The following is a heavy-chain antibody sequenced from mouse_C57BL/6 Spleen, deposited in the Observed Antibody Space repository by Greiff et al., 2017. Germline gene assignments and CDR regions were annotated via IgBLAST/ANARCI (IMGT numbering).Heavy chain of an antibody. J-gene: IGHJ1*03. Sequence: LQESGPELVKPGASVKISCKASGYAFSSSWMNWVKQRPGKGLEWIGRIYPGDGDTNYNGKFKGKATLTADKSSSTAYMQLSSLTSEDSAVYFCARDCYGSSYGYFDVWGTGTTVTVSS. D-gene: IGHD1-1*01. V-gene: IGHV1-82*01. CDR2: IYPGDGDT. CDR3: ARDCYGSSYGYFDV. CDR1: GYAFSSSW.